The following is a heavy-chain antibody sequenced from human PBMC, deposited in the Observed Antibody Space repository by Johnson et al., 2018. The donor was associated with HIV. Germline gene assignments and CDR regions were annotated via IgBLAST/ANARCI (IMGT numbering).Heavy chain of an antibody. D-gene: IGHD6-19*01. CDR1: GFTFSSYA. Sequence: QVQLVETGGGVVQPGRSLRLSCAASGFTFSSYAMHWVRQAPGKGLEWVAVISHDGSNKYYADSVKGRFTISRDNSKNTLYLQMNSLRAEDTAVYYCAKDKAVPGGSQWLALTRDAFDIWGQGTMVTVSS. CDR2: ISHDGSNK. V-gene: IGHV3-30*04. J-gene: IGHJ3*02. CDR3: AKDKAVPGGSQWLALTRDAFDI.